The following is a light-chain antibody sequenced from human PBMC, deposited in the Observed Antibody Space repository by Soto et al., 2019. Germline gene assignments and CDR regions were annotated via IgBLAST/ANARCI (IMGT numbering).Light chain of an antibody. Sequence: VVTQEPSFSVSPGGTVTLTCGLSSGSVSTTYYPSWYQQTPGQAPRTLIYSTNSRSSGVPDRFSGSILGNKAALTITGAQADDESDYYCVLYMGSGISVFGGGTKVTVL. V-gene: IGLV8-61*01. CDR3: VLYMGSGISV. J-gene: IGLJ3*02. CDR2: STN. CDR1: SGSVSTTYY.